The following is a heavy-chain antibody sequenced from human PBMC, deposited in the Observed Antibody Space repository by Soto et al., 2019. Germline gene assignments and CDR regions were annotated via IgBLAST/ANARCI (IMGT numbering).Heavy chain of an antibody. Sequence: EVQLVESGGGLIQPGGSLRLSCAASGFTVSSKYMTWVRQAPGKGLEWVSVIYGGGTTYYADSVKGRFTISRDNSKNTLSLQVNSLRAEDTAVYYCVQTTGWPGFDFWGQGTLVTVSS. CDR1: GFTVSSKY. V-gene: IGHV3-53*01. D-gene: IGHD6-19*01. CDR3: VQTTGWPGFDF. J-gene: IGHJ4*02. CDR2: IYGGGTT.